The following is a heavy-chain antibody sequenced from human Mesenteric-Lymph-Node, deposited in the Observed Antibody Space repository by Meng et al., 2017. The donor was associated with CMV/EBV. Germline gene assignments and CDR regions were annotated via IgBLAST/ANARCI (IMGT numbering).Heavy chain of an antibody. V-gene: IGHV1-46*01. Sequence: ASVKVSCKASGYTFTSYYMHWVRQAPGQGLEWMGLINPFGGSTTYAQKFQGRVVMTRDTSTGTVYMEVTSLRSEDTAVYYCARALHYDFWSGLTVDHWGQGTLVTVSS. CDR3: ARALHYDFWSGLTVDH. CDR2: INPFGGST. D-gene: IGHD3-3*01. J-gene: IGHJ4*02. CDR1: GYTFTSYY.